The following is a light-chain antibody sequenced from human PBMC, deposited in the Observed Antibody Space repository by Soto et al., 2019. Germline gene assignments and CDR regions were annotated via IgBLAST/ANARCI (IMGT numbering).Light chain of an antibody. CDR2: GAS. V-gene: IGKV3-20*01. J-gene: IGKJ4*01. Sequence: IVLTQAPGTLSLSPGERATLSCRASQSVSNNYLSWYQQKPGQAPKLLIYGASNRATGIPDRFSGSGSGTDFTLKIRRLAPEAFAAYSCQQYDNWLLPFGGGTKVDIK. CDR3: QQYDNWLLP. CDR1: QSVSNNY.